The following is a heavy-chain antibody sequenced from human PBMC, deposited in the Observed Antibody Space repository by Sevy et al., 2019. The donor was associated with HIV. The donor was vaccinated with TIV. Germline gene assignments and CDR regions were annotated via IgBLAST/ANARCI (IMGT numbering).Heavy chain of an antibody. D-gene: IGHD3-22*01. CDR2: IYYSGST. CDR1: GGSVSSGRYY. CDR3: ARGGDSSGYYYVFYY. Sequence: SETLSLTCTVSGGSVSSGRYYWSWIRQPPGKGLEWIGYIYYSGSTNYNPSLKSRVTISVDTSKNQFSLKLSSVTAADTAVYYCARGGDSSGYYYVFYYWGQGTLVTVSS. J-gene: IGHJ4*02. V-gene: IGHV4-61*01.